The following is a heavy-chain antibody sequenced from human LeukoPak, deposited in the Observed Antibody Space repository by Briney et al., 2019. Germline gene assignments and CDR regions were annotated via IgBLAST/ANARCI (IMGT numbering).Heavy chain of an antibody. J-gene: IGHJ5*02. CDR3: ASASSLSSGWYRGPGPWFDP. CDR1: GGTFSSYA. V-gene: IGHV1-69*05. CDR2: IIPIFGAA. D-gene: IGHD6-19*01. Sequence: SVKVSCKASGGTFSSYAISWVRQAPGQGLEWMGGIIPIFGAANYAQKFQGRVTITTDESTSTAYMELSSLRSDDTAVYYCASASSLSSGWYRGPGPWFDPWGQGTLVTVSS.